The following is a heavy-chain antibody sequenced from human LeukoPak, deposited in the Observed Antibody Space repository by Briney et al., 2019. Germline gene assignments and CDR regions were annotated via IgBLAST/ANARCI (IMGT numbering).Heavy chain of an antibody. CDR2: INGDGSRI. CDR1: GFTFSSYA. J-gene: IGHJ3*02. Sequence: GGSLRLSCAASGFTFSSYAMSWVRQAPGKGLVWVSRINGDGSRITYADSAKGRFTISRDNAKNTLYLQMNSLRAEDTAVYYCARVKPATGAFDIWGQGTMVTVSS. CDR3: ARVKPATGAFDI. V-gene: IGHV3-74*01.